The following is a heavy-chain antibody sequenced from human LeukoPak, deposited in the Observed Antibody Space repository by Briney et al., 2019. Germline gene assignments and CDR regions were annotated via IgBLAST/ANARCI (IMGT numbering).Heavy chain of an antibody. CDR2: INHSGST. D-gene: IGHD3-16*02. V-gene: IGHV4-34*01. CDR3: AREDVWGNNRPKGHFDY. Sequence: PSETLSLTCAVYGGSFSGYYWSWIRQPPGKGLEWIGEINHSGSTNYNPSLKSRVTISVDTSKNQFSLKPSSVTAADTAVYYCAREDVWGNNRPKGHFDYWGQGTLVTVSS. J-gene: IGHJ4*02. CDR1: GGSFSGYY.